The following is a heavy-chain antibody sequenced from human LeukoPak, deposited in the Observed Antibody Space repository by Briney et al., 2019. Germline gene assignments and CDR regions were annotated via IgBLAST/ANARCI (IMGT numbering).Heavy chain of an antibody. CDR3: AKGYRGEYYFDY. CDR2: IIPIFGTA. Sequence: ASVKVSCKASGYTFTSYDINWVRQATGQGLEWMGGIIPIFGTANYAQKFQGRVTITADESTSTAYMELSSLRSEDTAVYYCAKGYRGEYYFDYWGQGTLVTVSS. D-gene: IGHD5-12*01. J-gene: IGHJ4*02. V-gene: IGHV1-69*13. CDR1: GYTFTSYD.